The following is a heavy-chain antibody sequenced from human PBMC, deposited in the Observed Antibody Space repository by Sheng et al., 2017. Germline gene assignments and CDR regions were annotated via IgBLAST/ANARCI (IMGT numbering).Heavy chain of an antibody. CDR2: IYYSVST. Sequence: QVQLQESGPGLVKPSETLSLNCNVSGDSIISYYWSWIRQPPGKGLEWIGYIYYSVSTNYNPSLKSRVTISLDTSKNQLSLKLNSVTAADTAVYYCARVASSSWYEDYWGQGTLVTVSS. CDR1: GDSIISYY. J-gene: IGHJ4*02. CDR3: ARVASSSWYEDY. V-gene: IGHV4-59*01. D-gene: IGHD6-13*01.